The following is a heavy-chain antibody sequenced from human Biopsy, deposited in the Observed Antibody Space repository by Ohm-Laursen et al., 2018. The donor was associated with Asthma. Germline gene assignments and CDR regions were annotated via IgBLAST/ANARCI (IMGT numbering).Heavy chain of an antibody. CDR3: ASDFPKDYVRYNFQF. Sequence: ASVTVSCKLSGYSLTDLSMHWARQAPGQGLEWMGGHDHEEGGTVNARRFQGRVTMTEDTSTDTAYMELSSLSSDDTAVYYCASDFPKDYVRYNFQFWGQGTLVTVSS. CDR1: GYSLTDLS. J-gene: IGHJ4*02. D-gene: IGHD4-17*01. CDR2: HDHEEGGT. V-gene: IGHV1-24*01.